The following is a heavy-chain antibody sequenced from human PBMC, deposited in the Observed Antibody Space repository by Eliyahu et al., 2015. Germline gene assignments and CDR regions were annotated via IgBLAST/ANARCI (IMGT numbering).Heavy chain of an antibody. Sequence: QVQLVQSGAEVKKPGSSVXVSCXAFGGTFNXXGISWVRQAPGQGPEWMGGITPIFGTAKYAQKFQGRVTISADESTTTAYMELSSLRSEDTAVYYCAREGGDYCRGGNCFFLYWGQGTLVTVAS. V-gene: IGHV1-69*01. D-gene: IGHD2-15*01. J-gene: IGHJ4*02. CDR1: GGTFNXXG. CDR2: ITPIFGTA. CDR3: AREGGDYCRGGNCFFLY.